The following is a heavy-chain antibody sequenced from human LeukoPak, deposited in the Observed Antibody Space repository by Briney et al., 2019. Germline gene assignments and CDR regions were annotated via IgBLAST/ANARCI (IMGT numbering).Heavy chain of an antibody. Sequence: PGGSLRLSCAASGFTFSSYWMSWVRQAPGKGLEWVANIKQDGSEKYFVDSVKGRFTISRDNAKNSLYLQMNSLRAEDTAVYYCATQDLYYYYYMDVWGKGTTVTVS. CDR3: ATQDLYYYYYMDV. CDR2: IKQDGSEK. CDR1: GFTFSSYW. D-gene: IGHD2-15*01. V-gene: IGHV3-7*01. J-gene: IGHJ6*03.